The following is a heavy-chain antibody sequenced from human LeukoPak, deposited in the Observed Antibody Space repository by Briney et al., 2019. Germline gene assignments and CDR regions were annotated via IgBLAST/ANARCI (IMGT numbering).Heavy chain of an antibody. J-gene: IGHJ4*02. CDR3: AKVGGLYSSSDY. D-gene: IGHD6-13*01. CDR1: GFTFSSYG. Sequence: PGGSLRLSCAASGFTFSSYGMHWVRQAPGKGLEWVAFIRYDGSNKYYADSVKGRFTISRDNSKNTLYLQMNSLRAEDTAVYYCAKVGGLYSSSDYWGQGTLVTVSS. V-gene: IGHV3-30*02. CDR2: IRYDGSNK.